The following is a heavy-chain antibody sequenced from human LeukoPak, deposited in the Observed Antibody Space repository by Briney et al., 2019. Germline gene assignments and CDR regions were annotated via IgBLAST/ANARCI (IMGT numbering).Heavy chain of an antibody. CDR2: INPSGGST. D-gene: IGHD2-15*01. CDR1: GYTFTSYY. J-gene: IGHJ4*02. Sequence: ASVKVSCMASGYTFTSYYMHGVRQAPGQGLESMGIINPSGGSTSSAQKFQGRVTMNRDTSTNLDYMELRSLSSAVTALSYWARLGCSGGSSLCDYGRWGTGVIVS. V-gene: IGHV1-46*01. CDR3: ARLGCSGGSSLCDY.